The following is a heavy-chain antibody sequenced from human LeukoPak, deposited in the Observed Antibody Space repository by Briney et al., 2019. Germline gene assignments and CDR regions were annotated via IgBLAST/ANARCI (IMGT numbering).Heavy chain of an antibody. CDR3: GNQCSGGICPEN. J-gene: IGHJ4*02. D-gene: IGHD2-15*01. Sequence: GGSLRLSCAASGFRFTSYWMTWVRQAPGKGLEWVGNIGQDGSVKNYADYVKGRFTISRDNAKNSVFLQMNSLRAEDTAFYYCGNQCSGGICPENWGRGTLVTVSS. V-gene: IGHV3-7*01. CDR2: IGQDGSVK. CDR1: GFRFTSYW.